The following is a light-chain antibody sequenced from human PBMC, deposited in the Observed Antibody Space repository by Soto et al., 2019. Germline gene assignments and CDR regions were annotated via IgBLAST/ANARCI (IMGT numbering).Light chain of an antibody. CDR1: SSDVGLYDY. V-gene: IGLV2-14*01. CDR2: AAS. Sequence: QSVLTQPASVSGSPGQSITISCTGTSSDVGLYDYVSWYQQHPGKAPQLMIHAASNRPSGVSNRFSASKSGNTASLFISGLQAEDEADYYCSSYTSDSSYVFGSGTKATVL. CDR3: SSYTSDSSYV. J-gene: IGLJ1*01.